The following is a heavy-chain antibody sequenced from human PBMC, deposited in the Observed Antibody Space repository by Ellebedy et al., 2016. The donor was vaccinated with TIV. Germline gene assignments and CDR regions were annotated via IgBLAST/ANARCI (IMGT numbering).Heavy chain of an antibody. CDR3: ARVSAEGSYYISSWYFDL. CDR2: ISYDGSNK. V-gene: IGHV3-30-3*01. Sequence: PGGSLRLSCAASGFTFSSYAMHWVRQAPGKGLEWVAVISYDGSNKYYADSVKGRFTISRDNSKNTLYLQMNSLRAEDTAVYYCARVSAEGSYYISSWYFDLWGRGTLVTVSS. J-gene: IGHJ2*01. D-gene: IGHD1-26*01. CDR1: GFTFSSYA.